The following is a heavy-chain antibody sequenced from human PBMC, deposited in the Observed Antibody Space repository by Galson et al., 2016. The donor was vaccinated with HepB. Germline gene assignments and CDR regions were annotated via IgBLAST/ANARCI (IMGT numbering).Heavy chain of an antibody. J-gene: IGHJ4*02. Sequence: QSGAEVKKPGESLKISCKGSGNSFPSHWIAWVRQMPGKGLEWMGIIYPGDSDTLYSPSFQGQVTMSADKSISTAYLQWSSLKASDTAMYYCASHRFDSETGFDYWGQGTLVTVSS. CDR1: GNSFPSHW. V-gene: IGHV5-51*01. CDR2: IYPGDSDT. CDR3: ASHRFDSETGFDY. D-gene: IGHD2-21*01.